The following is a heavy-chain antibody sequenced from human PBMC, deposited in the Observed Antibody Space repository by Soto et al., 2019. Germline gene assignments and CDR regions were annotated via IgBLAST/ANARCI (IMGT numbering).Heavy chain of an antibody. D-gene: IGHD4-17*01. CDR3: ARHVRGAVTMSWFDP. CDR1: GGSIISSNFY. V-gene: IGHV4-39*01. CDR2: AEYGGST. Sequence: QLQESGPGLVKPSETLSLTCTVSGGSIISSNFYWGWIRQPPGKGLEWIGSAEYGGSTYDNPSLKSRVTLSADTSKNQFSLNLTSVTAADTAIYYCARHVRGAVTMSWFDPWGHGTLVTVSS. J-gene: IGHJ5*02.